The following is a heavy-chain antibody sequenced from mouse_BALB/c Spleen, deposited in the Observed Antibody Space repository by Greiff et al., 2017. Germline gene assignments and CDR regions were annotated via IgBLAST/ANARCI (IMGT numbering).Heavy chain of an antibody. V-gene: IGHV3-2*02. CDR2: ISYSGST. D-gene: IGHD2-1*01. CDR3: ARDQGYGNYAMDY. CDR1: GYSITSDYA. J-gene: IGHJ4*01. Sequence: VQLQQSGPGLVKPSQSLSLTCTVTGYSITSDYAWNWIRQFPGNKLEWMGYISYSGSTSYNPSLKSRISITRDTSKNQFFLQLNSVTTEDTATYYCARDQGYGNYAMDYWGQGTSVTVSS.